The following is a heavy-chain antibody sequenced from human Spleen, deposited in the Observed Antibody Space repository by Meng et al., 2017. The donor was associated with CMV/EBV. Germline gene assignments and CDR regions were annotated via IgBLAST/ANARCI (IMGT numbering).Heavy chain of an antibody. Sequence: GSLRLSCAVYNGSFSTYYWSWIRQPPGKGLEWIGEVNRGGGTNYNPSLTSRVTISVDTSRNQFSLKLKSVTAADTAVYYCARDVGPDYWGQGKLVTVSS. CDR1: NGSFSTYY. V-gene: IGHV4-34*01. J-gene: IGHJ4*02. CDR3: ARDVGPDY. CDR2: VNRGGGT. D-gene: IGHD2-15*01.